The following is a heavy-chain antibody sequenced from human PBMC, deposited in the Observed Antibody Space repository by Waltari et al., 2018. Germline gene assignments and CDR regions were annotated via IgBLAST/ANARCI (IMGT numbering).Heavy chain of an antibody. CDR1: GSALTSGFY. V-gene: IGHV4-38-2*01. Sequence: QLQESGPGLVKPSVTLSLTCAVSGSALTSGFYWGWIRQPPGKGRGWVATVYHDGTTLYNPSLNSRATTYMDTSRNQFSLKLRSVTAADTAVYFCSRQVLGYCTSAACRRLESWGQGTLVTVSS. J-gene: IGHJ4*02. CDR2: VYHDGTT. CDR3: SRQVLGYCTSAACRRLES. D-gene: IGHD2-2*03.